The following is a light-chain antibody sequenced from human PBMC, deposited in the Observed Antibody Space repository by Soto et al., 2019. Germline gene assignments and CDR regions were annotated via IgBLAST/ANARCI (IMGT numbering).Light chain of an antibody. CDR1: QSITSH. CDR3: QQSYRTPLI. Sequence: DIQMTQSPSSLSASVGDRVIITCRASQSITSHLNWYQQKPGKAPKLLVYTASTLQSGVPSRFSGSGSGTDFTLTISSRQPEDFATYYCQQSYRTPLIFGGGTKVEIK. CDR2: TAS. V-gene: IGKV1-39*01. J-gene: IGKJ4*01.